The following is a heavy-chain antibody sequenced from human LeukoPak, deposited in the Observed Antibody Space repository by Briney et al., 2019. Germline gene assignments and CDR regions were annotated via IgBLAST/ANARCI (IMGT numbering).Heavy chain of an antibody. CDR3: ARAPVYRYSYGYGRSNWFDP. J-gene: IGHJ5*02. D-gene: IGHD5-18*01. CDR2: IYYSGST. V-gene: IGHV4-59*12. CDR1: GGSISSYY. Sequence: SETLSLTCTVSGGSISSYYWSWIRQPPGKGLEWIGYIYYSGSTNYNPSLKSRVTISVDTSKNQFSLKLSSVTAADTAVYYCARAPVYRYSYGYGRSNWFDPWGQGTLVTVSS.